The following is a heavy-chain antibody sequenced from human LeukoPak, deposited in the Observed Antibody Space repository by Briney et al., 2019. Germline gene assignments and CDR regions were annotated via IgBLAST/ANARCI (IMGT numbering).Heavy chain of an antibody. CDR3: ARDPGPSSSPNYMDV. D-gene: IGHD6-13*01. CDR1: GFNFSTYT. Sequence: GGSLRLSRAGSGFNFSTYTMNWVRQAPGKGLEWISYISSGSSTIYYADSMKGRFTISRDNAKNSLYLQMNSLRAEDTAVYYCARDPGPSSSPNYMDVWGKGTTVTVSS. J-gene: IGHJ6*03. V-gene: IGHV3-48*04. CDR2: ISSGSSTI.